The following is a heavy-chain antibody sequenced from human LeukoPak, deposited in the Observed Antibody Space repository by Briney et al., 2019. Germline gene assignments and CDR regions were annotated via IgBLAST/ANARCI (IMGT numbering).Heavy chain of an antibody. V-gene: IGHV3-53*01. J-gene: IGHJ4*02. CDR3: ARGYSSGWYGGY. CDR2: FYSGGGT. Sequence: PGGSLRLSCAASGFTVSNYYMSWVRQAPGKGLEWVSVFYSGGGTYYADSVKGRFTISRDNSKNTLYLQMNSLRAEDTAEYYCARGYSSGWYGGYWGQGTLVTVSS. CDR1: GFTVSNYY. D-gene: IGHD6-19*01.